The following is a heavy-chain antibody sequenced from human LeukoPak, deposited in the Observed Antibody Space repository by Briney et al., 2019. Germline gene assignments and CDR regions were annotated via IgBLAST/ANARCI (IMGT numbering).Heavy chain of an antibody. CDR2: ISSSSSTI. D-gene: IGHD3-3*01. J-gene: IGHJ4*02. CDR1: GFTFSSYS. V-gene: IGHV3-48*01. Sequence: GGSLRLSCAASGFTFSSYSTNWVRQAPGKGLEWVSYISSSSSTIYYADSVKGRFTISRDNAKNSLYLQMNSLRAEDTAVYYCARRYDFWSGYYTDYFDYWGQGTLVTVSS. CDR3: ARRYDFWSGYYTDYFDY.